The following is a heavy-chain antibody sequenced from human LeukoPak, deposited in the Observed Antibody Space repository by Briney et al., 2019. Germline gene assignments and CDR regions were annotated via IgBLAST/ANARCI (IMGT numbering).Heavy chain of an antibody. CDR3: ARDRLEWLPRNWFDP. J-gene: IGHJ5*02. D-gene: IGHD3-3*01. CDR2: ISAYNGNT. V-gene: IGHV1-18*04. Sequence: ASVKVSCKASGYTFTGYYMHWVRQAPGQGLEWMGWISAYNGNTNYAQKLQGRVTMTTDTSTSTAYMELRSLRSDDTAVYYCARDRLEWLPRNWFDPWGQGTLVTVSS. CDR1: GYTFTGYY.